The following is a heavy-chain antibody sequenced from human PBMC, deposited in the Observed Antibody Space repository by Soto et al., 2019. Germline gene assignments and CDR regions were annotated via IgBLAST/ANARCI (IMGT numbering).Heavy chain of an antibody. Sequence: EVQLLESGGGLVQPGGSLRLSCAASGFTFSSYAMSWVSQAPGKGLEWVSAIRGSGGSTYYADSVKGRFTISRDNSKNTLYLQMNSLRAEDTAVYYCAKDQDIVVVVAATPGAYFYYWGQGTLVTVSS. V-gene: IGHV3-23*01. CDR1: GFTFSSYA. J-gene: IGHJ4*02. CDR2: IRGSGGST. CDR3: AKDQDIVVVVAATPGAYFYY. D-gene: IGHD2-15*01.